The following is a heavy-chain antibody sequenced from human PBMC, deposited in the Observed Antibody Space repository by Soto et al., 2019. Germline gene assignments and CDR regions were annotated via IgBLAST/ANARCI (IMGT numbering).Heavy chain of an antibody. Sequence: QVQLQESGPGLVKPSKTLSLTCTVSGGSISSYHWTWIRQAPGKGLEWIGNIYYSGTTNYNPSLKSRVTMSLDTPTTQFSLKLSSVTAAATAVYYCARHRGMGLFDYWGQGTLVTDSS. CDR3: ARHRGMGLFDY. V-gene: IGHV4-59*08. CDR2: IYYSGTT. J-gene: IGHJ4*02. CDR1: GGSISSYH. D-gene: IGHD2-8*01.